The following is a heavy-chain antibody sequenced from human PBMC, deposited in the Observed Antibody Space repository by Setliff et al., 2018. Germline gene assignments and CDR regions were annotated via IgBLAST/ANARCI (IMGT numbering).Heavy chain of an antibody. J-gene: IGHJ6*03. Sequence: SETLSLTCTVSGGSISSYYWSWIRQPPGKGLEWIGYIYYSGSTNYNPSLKSRVTISVDKSKNQFSLKLNSVTAADTAVYYCVRTDYSDGRYSMDVWGKGTTVTVS. D-gene: IGHD6-19*01. V-gene: IGHV4-59*12. CDR3: VRTDYSDGRYSMDV. CDR2: IYYSGST. CDR1: GGSISSYY.